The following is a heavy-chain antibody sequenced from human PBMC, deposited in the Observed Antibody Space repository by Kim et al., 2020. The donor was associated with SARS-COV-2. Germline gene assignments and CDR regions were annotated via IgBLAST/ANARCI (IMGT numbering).Heavy chain of an antibody. CDR3: ARGGYCSSTSCYLDP. D-gene: IGHD2-2*01. V-gene: IGHV4-34*04. Sequence: PSLKSRATISVDTRKTHFSLKLSSGTAADTAVYYCARGGYCSSTSCYLDPWGQGTLVTVSS. J-gene: IGHJ5*02.